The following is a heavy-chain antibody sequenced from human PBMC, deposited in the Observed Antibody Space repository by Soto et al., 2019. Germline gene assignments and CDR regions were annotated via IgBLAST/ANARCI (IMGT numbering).Heavy chain of an antibody. Sequence: ASVKVSCKASGYTFTGYYMHWVRQAPGQGLEWMGWINPNSGGTNYAQKFQGRVTMTRDTSISTAYMELSRLRSDDTAVYYCAREDAVLRFLGWLSPDGMDVWGQGTTVTVSS. V-gene: IGHV1-2*02. CDR3: AREDAVLRFLGWLSPDGMDV. CDR2: INPNSGGT. J-gene: IGHJ6*02. D-gene: IGHD3-3*01. CDR1: GYTFTGYY.